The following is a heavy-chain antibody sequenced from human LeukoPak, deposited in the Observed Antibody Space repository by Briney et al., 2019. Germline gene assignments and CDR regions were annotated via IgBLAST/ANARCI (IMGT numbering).Heavy chain of an antibody. Sequence: ASVKVSCKASGYTFTSYAIHWVRLAPGQRPEWMGWIHPGNGNTQYSQSFQGRVSITRDTSASTAYVELSSLRSEDTAVYYCARRALAAAGAYDIWGLGTMVTVSS. J-gene: IGHJ3*02. V-gene: IGHV1-3*01. CDR3: ARRALAAAGAYDI. CDR2: IHPGNGNT. D-gene: IGHD6-13*01. CDR1: GYTFTSYA.